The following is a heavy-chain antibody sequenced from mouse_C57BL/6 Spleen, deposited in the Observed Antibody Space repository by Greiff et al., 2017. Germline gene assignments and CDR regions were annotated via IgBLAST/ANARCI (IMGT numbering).Heavy chain of an antibody. CDR3: ARYYGSSPSFDY. CDR1: GYSITSGYY. V-gene: IGHV3-6*01. D-gene: IGHD1-1*01. J-gene: IGHJ2*01. Sequence: EVQLQQSGPGLVKPSQSLSLTCSVTGYSITSGYYWNWIRQFPGNKLEWMGYISYDGSNNYNPSLKNRISITRDTSKNQFFLKLNSVTTEDTATYYCARYYGSSPSFDYWGQGTTLTVSS. CDR2: ISYDGSN.